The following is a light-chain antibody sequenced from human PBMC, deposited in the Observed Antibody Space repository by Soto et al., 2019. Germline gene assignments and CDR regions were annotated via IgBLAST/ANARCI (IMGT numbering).Light chain of an antibody. Sequence: QSALTQPASVSGSDGQSITISCTGTSSDVGAYNSVSWYQQRPGKAPRLLIYEVANRPSGVSNRFSGSKSGNTASLTISGLQGDDEADYYCTSYSGSRSLVVFGTGTKVTVL. CDR3: TSYSGSRSLVV. J-gene: IGLJ1*01. V-gene: IGLV2-14*01. CDR1: SSDVGAYNS. CDR2: EVA.